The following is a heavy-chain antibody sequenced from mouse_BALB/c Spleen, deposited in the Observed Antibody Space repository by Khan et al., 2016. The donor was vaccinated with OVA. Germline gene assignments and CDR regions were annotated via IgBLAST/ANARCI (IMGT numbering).Heavy chain of an antibody. CDR3: ARANYYGSGLYAMDY. J-gene: IGHJ4*01. CDR2: IVPGSGST. CDR1: GYTFTSYW. V-gene: IGHV1S41*01. Sequence: DLVMPGAAVTLSCKASGYTFTSYWINWIKQRPGQGLEWIGRIVPGSGSTSYNDMFKGKATLTVDASSSTAYIQLSSLSSEDSAVFYCARANYYGSGLYAMDYWGQGTSVTVSS. D-gene: IGHD1-1*01.